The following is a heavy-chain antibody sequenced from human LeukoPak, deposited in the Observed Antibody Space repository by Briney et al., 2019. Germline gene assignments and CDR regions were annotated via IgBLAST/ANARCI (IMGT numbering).Heavy chain of an antibody. CDR1: GYTFTGYY. J-gene: IGHJ3*01. CDR2: INTNSGGT. Sequence: ASVKVSCKASGYTFTGYYMHWVRQAPGQGLEWMGWINTNSGGTNYAQKFQGRVTMTRDTSISKAYMELSRLRSDDTAVYYCARAAWNDVFDYWGQGTMVTVSS. CDR3: ARAAWNDVFDY. D-gene: IGHD1-1*01. V-gene: IGHV1-2*02.